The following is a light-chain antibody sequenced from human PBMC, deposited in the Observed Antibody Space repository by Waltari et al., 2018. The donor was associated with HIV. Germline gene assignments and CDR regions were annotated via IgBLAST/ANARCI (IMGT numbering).Light chain of an antibody. CDR1: SLAVGGYNY. Sequence: QSALTQPASVSGSPGQSTILSCTGTSLAVGGYNYVSWYHHHPGKAPKLIIFDVGNRPSGVSNRFSGSKSGNTASLTISGLQTEDEADYYCNSYTSTTTRWLFGGGTRLTVL. V-gene: IGLV2-14*01. J-gene: IGLJ3*02. CDR2: DVG. CDR3: NSYTSTTTRWL.